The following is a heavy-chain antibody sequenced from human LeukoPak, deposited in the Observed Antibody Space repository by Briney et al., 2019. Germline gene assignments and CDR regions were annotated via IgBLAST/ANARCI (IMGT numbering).Heavy chain of an antibody. J-gene: IGHJ4*02. V-gene: IGHV4/OR15-8*02. Sequence: SETLSLTCTVSGDSISNSIWWSWLRQPPGKGLEWIGEVDHTGNTNYRPSLNSRVTLSIDTSKNQFSLTLTSVTAADTAVYYCATNVRFFDSWGQGTRVTVSS. CDR2: VDHTGNT. CDR3: ATNVRFFDS. CDR1: GDSISNSIW. D-gene: IGHD1-1*01.